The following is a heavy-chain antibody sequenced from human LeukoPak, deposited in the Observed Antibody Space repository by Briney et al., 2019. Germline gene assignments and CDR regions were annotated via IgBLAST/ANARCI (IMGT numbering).Heavy chain of an antibody. CDR1: GYSFTSYW. D-gene: IGHD1-1*01. CDR2: IFPSDSDT. J-gene: IGHJ4*02. V-gene: IGHV5-51*01. CDR3: ARRPKISQGGTTDY. Sequence: GESLKISCKTSGYSFTSYWIGWVRQMPGKGLEWMGIIFPSDSDTRYSPSFQGQVTISADRSITTAYLQWSSLKASDTAMYYCARRPKISQGGTTDYWGQGTQVTVSS.